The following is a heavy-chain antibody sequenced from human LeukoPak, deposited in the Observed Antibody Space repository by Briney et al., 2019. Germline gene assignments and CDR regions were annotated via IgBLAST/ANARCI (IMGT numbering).Heavy chain of an antibody. CDR1: GGSFSGYY. CDR3: ARRAIYDYVWGSYRYRNNWFDP. Sequence: SETLSLTCAVYGGSFSGYYWSWLRQPPGKGLEWIGEINHSGSTNYNPSLKSRVTISVDTSKNQFSLKLSSVTAADTAVYYCARRAIYDYVWGSYRYRNNWFDPWGQGTLVTVSS. D-gene: IGHD3-16*02. CDR2: INHSGST. V-gene: IGHV4-34*01. J-gene: IGHJ5*02.